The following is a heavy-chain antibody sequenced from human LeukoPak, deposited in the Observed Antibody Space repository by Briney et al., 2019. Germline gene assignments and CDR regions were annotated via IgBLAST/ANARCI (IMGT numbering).Heavy chain of an antibody. CDR1: GFTFSSYA. J-gene: IGHJ4*02. CDR2: ISGSGGST. V-gene: IGHV3-23*01. CDR3: AKDRYYDSSGYYHYLPSWD. Sequence: PGGSLRLSCAASGFTFSSYAMSWVRQAPGEGLEWVSAISGSGGSTYYADSVKGRFTISRDNSKNTLYLQMNSLRAEDTAVYYCAKDRYYDSSGYYHYLPSWDWGQGTLVTVSS. D-gene: IGHD3-22*01.